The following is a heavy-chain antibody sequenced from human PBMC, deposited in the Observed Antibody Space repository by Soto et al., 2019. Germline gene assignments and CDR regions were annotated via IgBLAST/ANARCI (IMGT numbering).Heavy chain of an antibody. CDR1: GDAIYIGGYY. D-gene: IGHD2-2*01. J-gene: IGHJ5*02. V-gene: IGHV4-31*03. Sequence: SETLSVTCTVSGDAIYIGGYYWTWIRQHPGKGLEWIGYIYPTGKAYYNPSLESRVTLSVDKSKNQFSLKLAAVTAAYTAVYYCARDGSSTANWIDPRGQRNLVT. CDR2: IYPTGKA. CDR3: ARDGSSTANWIDP.